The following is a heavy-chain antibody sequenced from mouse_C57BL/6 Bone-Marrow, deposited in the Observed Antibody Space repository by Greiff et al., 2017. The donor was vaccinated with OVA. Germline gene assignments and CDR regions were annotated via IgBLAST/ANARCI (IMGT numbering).Heavy chain of an antibody. Sequence: QVQLQQPGAELVKPGASVKLSCKASGYTFTSYWMQWVNQRPGQGLEWIGEIDPSDSYTNYNQKFKGKATLTVDTSSSTAYMQLSSLTSENSTVYCCARWWSAYFDYWGQGTPLTVSS. J-gene: IGHJ2*01. CDR2: IDPSDSYT. V-gene: IGHV1-50*01. CDR1: GYTFTSYW. D-gene: IGHD1-1*02. CDR3: ARWWSAYFDY.